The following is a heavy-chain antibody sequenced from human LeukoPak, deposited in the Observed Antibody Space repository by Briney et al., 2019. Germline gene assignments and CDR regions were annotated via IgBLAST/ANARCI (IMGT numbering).Heavy chain of an antibody. Sequence: ASVKVSCKASGYTFTSYYMHWVRQAPGQGLEWMGIINPSGGSTSYAQKFQGRVTMTRDMSTSTVFMELSSLRSEDTAVYYCAKDGGVRGPDYYYYMDVWGKGTTVTISS. D-gene: IGHD3-10*01. CDR1: GYTFTSYY. CDR2: INPSGGST. V-gene: IGHV1-46*01. J-gene: IGHJ6*03. CDR3: AKDGGVRGPDYYYYMDV.